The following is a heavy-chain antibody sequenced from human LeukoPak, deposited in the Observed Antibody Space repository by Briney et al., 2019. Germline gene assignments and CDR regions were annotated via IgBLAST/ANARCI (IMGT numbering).Heavy chain of an antibody. D-gene: IGHD6-19*01. CDR2: ISYDGSNK. V-gene: IGHV3-30*03. Sequence: GGSLRLSCAASGFTFSSYGMHWVRQAPGKGLEWVAVISYDGSNKYYADSVKGRFTISRDNSKNTLYLQMNSLRAEDTAVYYCLGGTGWIFDYWGQGTPVTVSS. J-gene: IGHJ4*02. CDR3: LGGTGWIFDY. CDR1: GFTFSSYG.